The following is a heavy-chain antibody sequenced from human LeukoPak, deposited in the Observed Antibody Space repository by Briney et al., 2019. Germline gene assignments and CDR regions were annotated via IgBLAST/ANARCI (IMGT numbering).Heavy chain of an antibody. V-gene: IGHV3-33*06. CDR3: AKAEGGLAYCGGDCYSVGWFDP. CDR2: IWYGGSNK. D-gene: IGHD2-21*02. CDR1: GFTFSSYG. J-gene: IGHJ5*02. Sequence: PGGSVTLSCAASGFTFSSYGMHWVRQAPGKGLEWVAVIWYGGSNKYYADSVKGRFTISRDNSKNTLYLQMNSLRAEDTAVYYCAKAEGGLAYCGGDCYSVGWFDPWGQGTLVPGSS.